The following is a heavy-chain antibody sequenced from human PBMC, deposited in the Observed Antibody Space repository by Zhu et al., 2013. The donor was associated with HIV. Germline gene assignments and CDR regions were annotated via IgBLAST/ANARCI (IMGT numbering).Heavy chain of an antibody. J-gene: IGHJ3*02. V-gene: IGHV1-69*12. CDR2: IIPIFGTA. CDR1: GGTFSSYA. CDR3: ARLDGVTMIVPVIGGGDAFDI. Sequence: QVQLVQSGAEVKKPGSSVKVSCKASGGTFSSYAISWVRQAPGQGLEWMGGIIPIFGTANYAQKFQGRVTITADESTSTAYMELSSLRSEDTAVYYCARLDGVTMIVPVIGGGDAFDIWGQGTMVTVSS. D-gene: IGHD3-22*01.